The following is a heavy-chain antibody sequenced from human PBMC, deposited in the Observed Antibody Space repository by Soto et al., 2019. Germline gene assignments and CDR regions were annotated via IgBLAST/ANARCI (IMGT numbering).Heavy chain of an antibody. CDR1: GGSISSYY. CDR3: AREVVITPTGGMDV. J-gene: IGHJ6*02. CDR2: IYTSGST. V-gene: IGHV4-4*07. Sequence: PSETLSLTCTVSGGSISSYYWSWIRQPAGKGLEWIGRIYTSGSTNYNPSLKSRATMSVDTSKNQFSLKPSSVTAADTAVYYCAREVVITPTGGMDVWGQGTTVTVSS. D-gene: IGHD3-22*01.